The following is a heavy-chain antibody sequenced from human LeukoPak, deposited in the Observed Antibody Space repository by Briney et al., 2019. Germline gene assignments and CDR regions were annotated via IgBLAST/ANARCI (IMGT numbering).Heavy chain of an antibody. J-gene: IGHJ1*01. CDR2: IWYDGSEQ. CDR1: GFTFSAYA. D-gene: IGHD3-16*02. Sequence: GRSLRLSCAASGFTFSAYAIHWVRQAPGKGLEWVAVIWYDGSEQYYADSVKGRFIISRDNSKSTSDLQMNSLRAEDTAVYYCAREGDSRWGELSPWGQGTLVTVSA. V-gene: IGHV3-33*01. CDR3: AREGDSRWGELSP.